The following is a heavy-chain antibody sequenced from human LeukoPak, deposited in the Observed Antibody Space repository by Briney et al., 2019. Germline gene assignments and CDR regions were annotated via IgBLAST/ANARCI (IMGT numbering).Heavy chain of an antibody. J-gene: IGHJ4*02. V-gene: IGHV3-30*04. CDR2: ISYDGHYK. D-gene: IGHD1-26*01. Sequence: PGGSLRFSCAASGFTFSRYAMSWVRQAPGKGLEWVAGISYDGHYKGYADSVRGRFTISRDDSKNHLYLEMSGLRPEDAALYYCVRDLLVGSPDYFDFWGQGALVTVSS. CDR3: VRDLLVGSPDYFDF. CDR1: GFTFSRYA.